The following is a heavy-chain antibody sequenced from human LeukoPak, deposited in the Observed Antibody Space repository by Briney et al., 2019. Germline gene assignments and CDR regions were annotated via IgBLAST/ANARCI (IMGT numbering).Heavy chain of an antibody. CDR3: ARGPGAPVTGTRFFDP. CDR2: IDYTGRT. CDR1: GGSFNNYC. J-gene: IGHJ5*02. Sequence: SETLSLTCAVYGGSFNNYCCNWIRQSPGKGLEWIAGIDYTGRTNYNPSLKSRVTISLDTSKNHFSLNLSSLTAADTATYYCARGPGAPVTGTRFFDPWGQDTPATVSS. V-gene: IGHV4-34*01. D-gene: IGHD6-19*01.